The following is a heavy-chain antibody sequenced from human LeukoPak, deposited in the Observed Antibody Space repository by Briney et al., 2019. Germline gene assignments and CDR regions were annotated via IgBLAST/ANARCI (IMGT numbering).Heavy chain of an antibody. Sequence: PGGSLRLSCAASGLTFSSYSMNWVRQAPGKGLEWVSYISSSSSTIYYADSVKGRFTISRDSAKNSLYLQMNSLRAGDTAVYYCARAQLSYSSTWYANWYFDLWGRGTLVTVSS. J-gene: IGHJ2*01. CDR2: ISSSSSTI. CDR3: ARAQLSYSSTWYANWYFDL. V-gene: IGHV3-48*01. D-gene: IGHD6-13*01. CDR1: GLTFSSYS.